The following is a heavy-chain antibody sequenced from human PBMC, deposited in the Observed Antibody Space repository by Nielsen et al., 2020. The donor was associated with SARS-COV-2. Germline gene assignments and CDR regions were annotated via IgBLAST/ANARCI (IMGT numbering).Heavy chain of an antibody. CDR3: AREHFVGGLGIVVVISTILDY. Sequence: ASVKVSCKASGYTFTSYYMHWVRQAPGQGLEWMGIINPSGGSTGYAQKFQGRVTMTRDTSTSTVYMELSSLRSEDTAVYYCAREHFVGGLGIVVVISTILDYWGQGTLVTVSS. V-gene: IGHV1-46*01. J-gene: IGHJ4*02. CDR2: INPSGGST. D-gene: IGHD3-22*01. CDR1: GYTFTSYY.